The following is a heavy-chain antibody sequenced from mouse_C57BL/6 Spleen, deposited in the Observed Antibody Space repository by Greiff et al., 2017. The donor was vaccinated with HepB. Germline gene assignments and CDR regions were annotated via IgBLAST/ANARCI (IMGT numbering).Heavy chain of an antibody. CDR1: GYSFTAYT. CDR2: MNPNYGTT. V-gene: IGHV1-39*01. J-gene: IGHJ2*01. CDR3: ARSGVGPYYFDY. D-gene: IGHD3-1*01. Sequence: LMESGPELLKPAASVQISCKPSGYSFTAYTLNWVKQSTGKILAWIGVMNPNYGTTSYNQKFKGKAPLTVDQSSSTAYMQLNSLTSEDSAVYYCARSGVGPYYFDYWGQGTTLTVAS.